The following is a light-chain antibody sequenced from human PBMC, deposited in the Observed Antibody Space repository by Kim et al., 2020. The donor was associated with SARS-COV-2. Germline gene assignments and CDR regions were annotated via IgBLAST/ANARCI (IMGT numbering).Light chain of an antibody. CDR3: QQRSSWT. J-gene: IGKJ1*01. CDR1: QIFSSNF. V-gene: IGKV3D-20*02. Sequence: SWSPGERATLSCRASQIFSSNFLAWYKQKPGQPPRLLIYGASSRTTGIPDRFSGSGSGTDFTLTISSLEPEDFAVDYCQQRSSWTFGQGTKVDIK. CDR2: GAS.